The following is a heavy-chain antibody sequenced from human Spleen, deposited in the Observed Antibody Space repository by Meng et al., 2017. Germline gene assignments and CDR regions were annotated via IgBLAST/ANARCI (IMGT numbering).Heavy chain of an antibody. CDR2: MNPNSGNT. CDR1: GYTFTSYY. J-gene: IGHJ3*02. D-gene: IGHD5-18*01. Sequence: ASVKVSCKASGYTFTSYYMHWVRQAPGQGPEWMGWMNPNSGNTGYAQKFQGRVTITRNTSISTAYMELSSLRSEDTAVYYCARGHGYSYGSRQHAFDIWGQGTMVTVSS. V-gene: IGHV1-8*03. CDR3: ARGHGYSYGSRQHAFDI.